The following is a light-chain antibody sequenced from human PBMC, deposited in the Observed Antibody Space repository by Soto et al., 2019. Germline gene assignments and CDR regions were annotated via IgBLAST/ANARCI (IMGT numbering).Light chain of an antibody. Sequence: QPVLTQPPSVSGAPGQRVTISCAGSRSDIGASHNVHWYQQLPGTAPKLLMYDNNNRPPGVPDRFSGSKSGASASLAITGLQAEDEADYYCQSFDSSLRGWVFGGGTKLTVL. J-gene: IGLJ3*02. CDR1: RSDIGASHN. V-gene: IGLV1-40*01. CDR3: QSFDSSLRGWV. CDR2: DNN.